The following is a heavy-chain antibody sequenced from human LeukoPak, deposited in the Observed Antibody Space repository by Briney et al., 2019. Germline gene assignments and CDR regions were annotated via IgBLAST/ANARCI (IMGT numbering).Heavy chain of an antibody. CDR1: GFTFTHYW. D-gene: IGHD6-6*01. CDR2: IHRDGSEQ. V-gene: IGHV3-7*01. Sequence: PGGSLRLSCAASGFTFTHYWMCWVRQAPGKGLEWVANIHRDGSEQFYLDSVEGRFTISRDNAKSSLYLQMDNLRAEDTAVYYCSNGIYSSSYWGRGTLVTVSS. J-gene: IGHJ4*02. CDR3: SNGIYSSSY.